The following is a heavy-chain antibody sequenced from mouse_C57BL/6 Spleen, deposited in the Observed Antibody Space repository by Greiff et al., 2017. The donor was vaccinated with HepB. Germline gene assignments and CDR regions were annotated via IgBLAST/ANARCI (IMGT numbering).Heavy chain of an antibody. CDR3: ARSPYYYGTQGYFDY. CDR2: IDPSDSYT. CDR1: GYTFTSYW. V-gene: IGHV1-69*01. Sequence: QVQLKQPGAELVMPGASVKLSCKASGYTFTSYWMHWVKQRPGQGLEWIGEIDPSDSYTNYNQKFKGKSTLTVDKSSSTAYMQLSSLTSEDSAVYYCARSPYYYGTQGYFDYWGQGTTLTVSS. D-gene: IGHD1-1*01. J-gene: IGHJ2*01.